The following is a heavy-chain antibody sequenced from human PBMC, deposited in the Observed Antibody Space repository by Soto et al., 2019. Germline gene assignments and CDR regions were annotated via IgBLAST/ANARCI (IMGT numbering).Heavy chain of an antibody. J-gene: IGHJ4*02. V-gene: IGHV3-30*19. CDR1: GFMFSSHG. CDR2: ILHDGNNK. CDR3: ARDDEGGSYCDLGY. Sequence: GGSLRLSCAASGFMFSSHGMHWVRQAPGKGLEWVAIILHDGNNKYYADSVKGRFTISRDNSKNTLYLQMNSLRTEDTAIYYCARDDEGGSYCDLGYWGQGTLVTVSS. D-gene: IGHD3-10*01.